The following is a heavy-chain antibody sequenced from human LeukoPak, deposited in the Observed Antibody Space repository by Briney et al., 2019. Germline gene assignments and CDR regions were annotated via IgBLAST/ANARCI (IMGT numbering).Heavy chain of an antibody. V-gene: IGHV3-23*01. CDR3: AKEASITIFGVARDAFDI. J-gene: IGHJ3*02. D-gene: IGHD3-3*01. CDR1: GFTFSSYA. Sequence: GGSLRLSCAASGFTFSSYAMSWVRQAPGKGLEWVSAISGSGGSTYYADSVKGRYTISRDNSKNTLYLQMNSLRAEDTAVYYCAKEASITIFGVARDAFDIWGQGTMVTVSS. CDR2: ISGSGGST.